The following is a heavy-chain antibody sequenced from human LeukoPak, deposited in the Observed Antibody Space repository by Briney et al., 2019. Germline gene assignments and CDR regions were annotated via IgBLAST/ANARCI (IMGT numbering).Heavy chain of an antibody. D-gene: IGHD7-27*01. CDR1: GFTFSNYW. CDR3: ATDPPWANDAFDM. V-gene: IGHV3-7*01. Sequence: GGSLRLSCAASGFTFSNYWMTWVRQAPGKGLEWVANIKQDGSKQYYVDSVKGQFTISRDNAENSLYLQMNSLRAEDTAVYYCATDPPWANDAFDMWGQGTTVTVSS. J-gene: IGHJ3*02. CDR2: IKQDGSKQ.